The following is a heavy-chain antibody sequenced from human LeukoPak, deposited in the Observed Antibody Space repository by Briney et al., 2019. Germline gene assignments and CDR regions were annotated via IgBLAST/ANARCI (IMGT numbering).Heavy chain of an antibody. CDR1: GFTVSSNY. D-gene: IGHD1-26*01. CDR2: IYSGDST. V-gene: IGHV3-66*01. J-gene: IGHJ6*03. CDR3: ARGVSSGTYFLSRNYCYMDV. Sequence: PGGSLRLSCAASGFTVSSNYMTWVRQAPGKGLEWVSIIYSGDSTYYADSVKGRFTISRDNSKNTLYLQMNSLRTEDTAVYYCARGVSSGTYFLSRNYCYMDVWGKGTTVTISS.